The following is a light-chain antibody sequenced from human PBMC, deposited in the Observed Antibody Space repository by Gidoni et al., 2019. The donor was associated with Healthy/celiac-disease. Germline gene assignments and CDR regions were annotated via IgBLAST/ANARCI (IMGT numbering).Light chain of an antibody. CDR3: LLSYSGARGV. CDR1: TGAVTSGHY. J-gene: IGLJ1*01. Sequence: QAVVNQEPSLTVSPGGTVTLTCGSSTGAVTSGHYPYWFQQKPGQAPRTLIYDTSNKHSWTPARFSGSLLGGKAALTLSGAQPEDEAEYYCLLSYSGARGVFGTGTKVTVL. V-gene: IGLV7-46*01. CDR2: DTS.